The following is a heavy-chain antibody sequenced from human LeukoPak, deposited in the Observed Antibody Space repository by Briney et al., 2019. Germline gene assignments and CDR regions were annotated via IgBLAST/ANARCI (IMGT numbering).Heavy chain of an antibody. CDR2: IYHSGST. CDR3: ASLPSNTVTHDY. D-gene: IGHD4-11*01. V-gene: IGHV4-38-2*01. CDR1: GCSISSSYY. Sequence: PSETLSLTCAVSGCSISSSYYWGWIRQPPGKGLEWIGTIYHSGSTHYNPSLKSRVTLSVDTSKNQFSLKLRSVTAADTAVYYCASLPSNTVTHDYWGQGTLVILSS. J-gene: IGHJ4*02.